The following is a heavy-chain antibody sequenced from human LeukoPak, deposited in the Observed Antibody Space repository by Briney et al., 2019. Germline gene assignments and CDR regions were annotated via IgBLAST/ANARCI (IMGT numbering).Heavy chain of an antibody. D-gene: IGHD4-17*01. J-gene: IGHJ4*02. Sequence: GGSLRLSCAASGFTFSSYSMNWVRQAPGKGLEWVSSISSSSSYIYYADSVKGRFTISRDNAKNSLYLQMNSLRAEDTAVYYCARGGMLTPVTGFDYWGQGTLVTVSS. CDR3: ARGGMLTPVTGFDY. V-gene: IGHV3-21*01. CDR2: ISSSSSYI. CDR1: GFTFSSYS.